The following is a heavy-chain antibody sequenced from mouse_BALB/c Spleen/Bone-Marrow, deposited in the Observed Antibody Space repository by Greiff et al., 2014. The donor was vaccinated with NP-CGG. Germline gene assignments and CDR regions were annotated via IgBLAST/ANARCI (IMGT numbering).Heavy chain of an antibody. J-gene: IGHJ4*01. V-gene: IGHV1-7*01. CDR2: INPSTGYT. Sequence: QVHVKQSGAELAKPGASVKMSCKASGHTFTSYWMHWVKQRPGQGLEWIGYINPSTGYTEYNQKFKSKATLTVDKSSSTAYMQLSSLTSEDSAVYYCTRSSYYHAMDYWGQGTSVTVSS. D-gene: IGHD2-10*01. CDR3: TRSSYYHAMDY. CDR1: GHTFTSYW.